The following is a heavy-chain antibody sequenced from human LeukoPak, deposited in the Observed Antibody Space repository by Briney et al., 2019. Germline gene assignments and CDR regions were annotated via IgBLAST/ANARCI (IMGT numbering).Heavy chain of an antibody. J-gene: IGHJ6*02. D-gene: IGHD4-11*01. CDR2: IAYGGSNK. Sequence: GRALRLSCAASGFTFSSYGMHWVRQAPGKGLEWVAVIAYGGSNKYYGDSVNGRFTISRDNSKNTLYLQLTSLRAEDTAVYYCAKEGGCRGTVPTGCDYYYGMDVWGQGTTVTVSS. CDR3: AKEGGCRGTVPTGCDYYYGMDV. V-gene: IGHV3-30*18. CDR1: GFTFSSYG.